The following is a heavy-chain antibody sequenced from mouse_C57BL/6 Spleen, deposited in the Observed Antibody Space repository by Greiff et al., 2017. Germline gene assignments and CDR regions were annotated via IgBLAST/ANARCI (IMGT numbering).Heavy chain of an antibody. V-gene: IGHV1-76*01. D-gene: IGHD3-2*02. CDR3: AREVSSRYFDY. J-gene: IGHJ2*01. Sequence: QVQLQQSGAELVRPGASVKLSCKASGYTFTDYYINWVKQRPGQGLEWIARIYPGSGNTYYNEKFKGKATLTAEKSSSTAYMQLSSLTSEDSAVYFCAREVSSRYFDYWGQGTTLTVSS. CDR2: IYPGSGNT. CDR1: GYTFTDYY.